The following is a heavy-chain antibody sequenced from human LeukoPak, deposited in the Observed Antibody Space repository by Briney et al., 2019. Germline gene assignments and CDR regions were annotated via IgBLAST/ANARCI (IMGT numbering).Heavy chain of an antibody. CDR3: AKAMTIGLYHYYYMDV. CDR2: ISYDGSNK. D-gene: IGHD2/OR15-2a*01. J-gene: IGHJ6*03. Sequence: GGSLRLSCAASGFTFSSYAMHWVRQAPGKGLEWVAVISYDGSNKYYADSVKGRFTISRDNSKNTLYLQMNSLRAEDTAVYYCAKAMTIGLYHYYYMDVWGKGTTVTVSS. V-gene: IGHV3-30-3*01. CDR1: GFTFSSYA.